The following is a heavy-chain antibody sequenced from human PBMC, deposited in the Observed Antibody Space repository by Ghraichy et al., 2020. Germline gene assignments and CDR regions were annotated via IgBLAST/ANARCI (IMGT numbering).Heavy chain of an antibody. CDR3: ASAMYYYDSSGYYPGGYYYGMDV. Sequence: SETLSLTCTVSGGSISSYYWSWIRQPPGKGLEWIGYIYYSGSTNYNPSLKSRVTISVDTSKNQFSLKLSSVTAADTAVYYCASAMYYYDSSGYYPGGYYYGMDVWGQGTTVTVSS. V-gene: IGHV4-59*01. CDR2: IYYSGST. J-gene: IGHJ6*02. D-gene: IGHD3-22*01. CDR1: GGSISSYY.